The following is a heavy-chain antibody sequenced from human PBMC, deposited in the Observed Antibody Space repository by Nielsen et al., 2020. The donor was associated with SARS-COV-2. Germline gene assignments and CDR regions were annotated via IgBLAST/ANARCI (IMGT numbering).Heavy chain of an antibody. Sequence: KVSCKGSGYSFTSYWISWVRQMPGKGLEWMGRIDPSDSYTNYSPSFQGHVTISADKSISTAYLQWSSLKASDTAMYYCARDYCSGGSCYSHYYYYGMDVWGQGTTVTVSS. J-gene: IGHJ6*02. V-gene: IGHV5-10-1*01. D-gene: IGHD2-15*01. CDR2: IDPSDSYT. CDR3: ARDYCSGGSCYSHYYYYGMDV. CDR1: GYSFTSYW.